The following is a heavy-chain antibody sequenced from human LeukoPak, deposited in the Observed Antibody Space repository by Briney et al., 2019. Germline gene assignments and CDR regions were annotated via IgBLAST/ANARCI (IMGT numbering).Heavy chain of an antibody. Sequence: GGSLRLSCAASGFTVSSNYMSWVRQAPGKGLEWVSVIYSGGSTYYADSVKGRFTISRDNSKNTLYLQMNSLRAEGTAVYYCARGGYYYDSSGYYSYWGQGTLVTVSS. CDR1: GFTVSSNY. D-gene: IGHD3-22*01. J-gene: IGHJ4*02. CDR3: ARGGYYYDSSGYYSY. CDR2: IYSGGST. V-gene: IGHV3-66*02.